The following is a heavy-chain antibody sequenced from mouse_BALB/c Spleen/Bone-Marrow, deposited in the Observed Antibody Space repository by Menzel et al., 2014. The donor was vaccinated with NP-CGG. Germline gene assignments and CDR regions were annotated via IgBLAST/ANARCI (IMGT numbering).Heavy chain of an antibody. CDR1: GFTFNTYA. Sequence: EVHLVESGGGLVQPKGSLKLSCAASGFTFNTYAMNWVRQAPGKGLEWVACIRSKSNNYATYYADSVKDRFTISRDDSQSMLYLQMNNLKTEDTAMYYCVRQNYDYAWFAYWGQGTLVTVSA. D-gene: IGHD2-4*01. CDR2: IRSKSNNYAT. CDR3: VRQNYDYAWFAY. J-gene: IGHJ3*01. V-gene: IGHV10-1*02.